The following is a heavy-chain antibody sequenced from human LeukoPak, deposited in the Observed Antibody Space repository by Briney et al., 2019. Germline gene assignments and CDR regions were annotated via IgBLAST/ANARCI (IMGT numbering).Heavy chain of an antibody. CDR1: GGSISSSSYY. Sequence: SETLSLTCTVSGGSISSSSYYWGWIRQPPGKGLEWIGSIYYSGSTYYNPSLKSRVTISVDTSKNQFSLKLSSVTAADTAVYYCARTWQYELLGGFGPWGQGTLVTVSS. CDR2: IYYSGST. V-gene: IGHV4-39*01. CDR3: ARTWQYELLGGFGP. J-gene: IGHJ5*02. D-gene: IGHD2-2*01.